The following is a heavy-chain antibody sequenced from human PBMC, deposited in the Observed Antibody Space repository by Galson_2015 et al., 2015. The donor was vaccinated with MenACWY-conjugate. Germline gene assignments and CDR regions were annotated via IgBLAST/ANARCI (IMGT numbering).Heavy chain of an antibody. Sequence: SLRLSCAASGFRFSSQWLRWVRQAPGKGPECVASINEDGSDKSYMDSVKGRFTISRDNAQNSLSLQMNSLSVEDTAVYYCARGGNWGHGTLGTVAS. D-gene: IGHD4-23*01. CDR3: ARGGN. J-gene: IGHJ4*01. V-gene: IGHV3-7*03. CDR2: INEDGSDK. CDR1: GFRFSSQW.